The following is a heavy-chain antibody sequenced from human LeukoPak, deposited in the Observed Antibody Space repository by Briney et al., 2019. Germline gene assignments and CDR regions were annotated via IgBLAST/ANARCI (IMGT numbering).Heavy chain of an antibody. V-gene: IGHV4-34*01. J-gene: IGHJ4*02. CDR2: INHSGST. CDR3: AVLHLAAAGTTRAVDY. CDR1: GGSFSGYY. D-gene: IGHD6-13*01. Sequence: SETLSLTCAVYGGSFSGYYWSWFRQPPGKGLEWIGEINHSGSTNYNPSLKSRVTISVDTSKNQFSLKLSSVTAADTAVYYCAVLHLAAAGTTRAVDYWGQGTLVTVSS.